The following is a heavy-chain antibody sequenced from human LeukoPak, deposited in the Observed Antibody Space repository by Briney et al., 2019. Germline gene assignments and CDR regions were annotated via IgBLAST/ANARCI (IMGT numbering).Heavy chain of an antibody. CDR3: ARGPGGYYGYVWGSYRETDY. D-gene: IGHD3-16*02. J-gene: IGHJ4*02. V-gene: IGHV4-31*03. CDR2: IYYSGST. Sequence: PSQTLSLTCTVSGGSISSGGYYWSWIRQHPGKGLEWIGYIYYSGSTYYNPSLKSRVTISVDTSKNQFSLELSSVTAADTAVYYCARGPGGYYGYVWGSYRETDYWGQGTLVTVSS. CDR1: GGSISSGGYY.